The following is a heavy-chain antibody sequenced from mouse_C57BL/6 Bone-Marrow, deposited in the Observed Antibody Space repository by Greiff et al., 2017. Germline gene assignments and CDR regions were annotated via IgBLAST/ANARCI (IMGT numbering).Heavy chain of an antibody. CDR3: ARGGNYSYYYAMDY. J-gene: IGHJ4*01. CDR1: GFTFSDYY. Sequence: EVQGVESGGGLVQPGGSLKLSCAASGFTFSDYYMYWVRQTPEKRLEWVAYISNGGGSTYYPDTVKGRFTISRDNAKNTLYLQMSRLKSEDTAMYYCARGGNYSYYYAMDYWGQGTSVTVSS. CDR2: ISNGGGST. V-gene: IGHV5-12*01. D-gene: IGHD1-1*01.